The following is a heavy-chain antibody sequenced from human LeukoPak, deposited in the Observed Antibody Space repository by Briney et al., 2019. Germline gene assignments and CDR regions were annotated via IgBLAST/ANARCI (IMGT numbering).Heavy chain of an antibody. J-gene: IGHJ6*03. Sequence: SETLSLTCSVSGGSINSNYWSWIRQPPGKGLEWIGYIYYSGSTNYNPSLKSRVTISIDTSKEQFSLKLSSVTAADTAVYYCARTIEYSSSSGYYYYYMDVWSKGTTVTVSS. V-gene: IGHV4-59*01. CDR3: ARTIEYSSSSGYYYYYMDV. D-gene: IGHD6-6*01. CDR2: IYYSGST. CDR1: GGSINSNY.